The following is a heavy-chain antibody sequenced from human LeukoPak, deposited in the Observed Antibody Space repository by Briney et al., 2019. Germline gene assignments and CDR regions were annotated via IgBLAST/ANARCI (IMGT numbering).Heavy chain of an antibody. D-gene: IGHD5-18*01. CDR3: AGELRMQLWSADAFDI. CDR1: GFTFSSFW. V-gene: IGHV3-7*01. Sequence: GGSLRLSCAASGFTFSSFWMSWVRQAPGKGLEWVANIKQDGSERYYVDSVKGRFTISRDNAKNSLYLQMNSLRAEDTAVYYCAGELRMQLWSADAFDIWGQGTMVTVSS. CDR2: IKQDGSER. J-gene: IGHJ3*02.